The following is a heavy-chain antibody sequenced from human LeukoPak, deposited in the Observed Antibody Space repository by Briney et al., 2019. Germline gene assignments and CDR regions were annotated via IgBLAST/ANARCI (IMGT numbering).Heavy chain of an antibody. CDR1: GYTFTSYY. Sequence: ASVKVSCKAFGYTFTSYYMHWVRQAPGQGLEWMGIINPSGGSTSYAQKFQGRVTMTRDTSTSTAYMELRSLKSDDTAVYYCASLKNYYDSSGYLVTDAFDIWGQGTMVTVSS. J-gene: IGHJ3*02. CDR3: ASLKNYYDSSGYLVTDAFDI. V-gene: IGHV1-46*01. CDR2: INPSGGST. D-gene: IGHD3-22*01.